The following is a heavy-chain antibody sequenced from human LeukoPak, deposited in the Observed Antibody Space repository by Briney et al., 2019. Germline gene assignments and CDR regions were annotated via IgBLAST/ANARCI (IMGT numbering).Heavy chain of an antibody. V-gene: IGHV3-30*03. CDR2: ISYDGNDE. Sequence: HPGRSLRLSCVASGFTFSNYGMHWVRQAPGKGLEWVTTISYDGNDEYYADSVKGRFTISKDKSKNTLYLQMDNLRAEDTGVYFCARLPTFYYDSSGYHYDYWGQGTLVTVSS. CDR3: ARLPTFYYDSSGYHYDY. J-gene: IGHJ4*02. D-gene: IGHD3-22*01. CDR1: GFTFSNYG.